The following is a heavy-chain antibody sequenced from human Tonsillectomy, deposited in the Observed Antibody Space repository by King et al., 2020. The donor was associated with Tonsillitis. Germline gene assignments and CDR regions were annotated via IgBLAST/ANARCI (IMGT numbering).Heavy chain of an antibody. CDR3: ARTGYCSSTSCPLHWFDP. Sequence: VQLVESGGGLVQPGGSLRLSCAASGFTVSSNYMSWVRQAPGKGLEWVSVIYSGGSTYYADSVKGRFTISRHNSKNTLYLQMNSLRAEDTAVYYCARTGYCSSTSCPLHWFDPWGQGTLVNVSS. J-gene: IGHJ5*02. CDR1: GFTVSSNY. V-gene: IGHV3-53*04. CDR2: IYSGGST. D-gene: IGHD2-2*01.